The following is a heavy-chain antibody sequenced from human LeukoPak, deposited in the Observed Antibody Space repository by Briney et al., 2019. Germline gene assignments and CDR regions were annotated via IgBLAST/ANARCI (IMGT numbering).Heavy chain of an antibody. J-gene: IGHJ4*02. CDR1: GYTFSNFG. Sequence: ASVKVSCKTSGYTFSNFGINWVRQAPGQGLERMGWISGNNDNPNYGQKFRGRFAVTTDSSTTTAYMELRNLTFDDTAVYYCARDGTSTDDYWGQGTLVTVSS. V-gene: IGHV1-18*01. CDR3: ARDGTSTDDY. CDR2: ISGNNDNP. D-gene: IGHD2-2*01.